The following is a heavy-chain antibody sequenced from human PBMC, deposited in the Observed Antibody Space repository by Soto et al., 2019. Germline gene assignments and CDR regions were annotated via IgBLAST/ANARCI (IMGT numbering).Heavy chain of an antibody. J-gene: IGHJ4*02. CDR1: GDSISSYY. CDR3: ARANVDIVATTTFDY. CDR2: IYYSGST. D-gene: IGHD5-12*01. Sequence: SETLSLTCTVSGDSISSYYWSWIRQPPGKGLEWIGYIYYSGSTNYNPSLKSRVTISVDTSKNQFSLKLSSVTAADTAVYYCARANVDIVATTTFDYWGQGTLVTVSS. V-gene: IGHV4-59*01.